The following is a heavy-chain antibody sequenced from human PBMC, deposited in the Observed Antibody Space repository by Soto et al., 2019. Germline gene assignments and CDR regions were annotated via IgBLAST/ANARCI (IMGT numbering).Heavy chain of an antibody. CDR1: GGSISSSSYY. D-gene: IGHD3-9*01. Sequence: QLQLQESGPGLVKPSETLSLTCTVSGGSISSSSYYWGWIRQPPGKGLEWLGSIYYSGSTYYNPSLKSRVTISVDTSKNQFSLKLSSVTAADTAVYYCARRGDDILTGHMVSGWFDPWGQGTLVTVSS. J-gene: IGHJ5*02. CDR3: ARRGDDILTGHMVSGWFDP. V-gene: IGHV4-39*01. CDR2: IYYSGST.